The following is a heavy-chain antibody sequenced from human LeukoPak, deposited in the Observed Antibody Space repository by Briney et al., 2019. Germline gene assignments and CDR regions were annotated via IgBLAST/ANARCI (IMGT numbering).Heavy chain of an antibody. CDR1: GGSISSYF. Sequence: SETLSLTCTVSGGSISSYFWSWIRQPPGKGLEWIGYILYSGTTNSDPSLKSRVTISVDTSKNQISLKLSSVTAADTAVYYCARMGGYSGYATHWGQGTLVTVSS. J-gene: IGHJ4*02. CDR2: ILYSGTT. CDR3: ARMGGYSGYATH. V-gene: IGHV4-59*08. D-gene: IGHD5-12*01.